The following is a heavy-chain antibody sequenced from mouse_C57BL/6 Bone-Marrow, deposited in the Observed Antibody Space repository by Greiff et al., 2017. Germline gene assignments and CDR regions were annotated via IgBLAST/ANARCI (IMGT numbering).Heavy chain of an antibody. CDR3: AGLDWAWFAY. D-gene: IGHD4-1*01. CDR1: GYTFTSYW. CDR2: IDPSDSYT. J-gene: IGHJ3*01. V-gene: IGHV1-59*01. Sequence: QVQLQQSGAELVRPGTSVKLSCKASGYTFTSYWMHWVKQRPGQGLEWIGVIDPSDSYTNYNQKFKGKATLTVDTSSSTAYMQLSSLTSEDSAVYYCAGLDWAWFAYWGRGTLVTVSA.